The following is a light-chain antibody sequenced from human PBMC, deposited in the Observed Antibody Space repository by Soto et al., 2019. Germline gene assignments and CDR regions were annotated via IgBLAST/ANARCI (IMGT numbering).Light chain of an antibody. CDR2: AAS. V-gene: IGKV1-39*01. CDR1: QSINSY. Sequence: DIQITQSPSSQSASVGDRVTITCRASQSINSYLNWYQQKPGKAPKLLIYAASSLQSGVPSRFSVSGSETDFTLTITSLQSDDFATYYSQPSFSPPRTFGQGTRVEI. CDR3: QPSFSPPRT. J-gene: IGKJ1*01.